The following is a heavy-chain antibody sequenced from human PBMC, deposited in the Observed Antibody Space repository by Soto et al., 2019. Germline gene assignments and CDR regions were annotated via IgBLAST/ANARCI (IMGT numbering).Heavy chain of an antibody. Sequence: QITLKESGPTVVKPTQTLTLTCTFSGISLTTSGVNVGWIRQPPGKTLEWLALIYWDDDKRFSPSLQSRLTITKDTSKNQVVLTITNMDPADTATYYCVHRAYWGQGTLVTVSS. V-gene: IGHV2-5*02. CDR3: VHRAY. J-gene: IGHJ4*02. CDR2: IYWDDDK. CDR1: GISLTTSGVN.